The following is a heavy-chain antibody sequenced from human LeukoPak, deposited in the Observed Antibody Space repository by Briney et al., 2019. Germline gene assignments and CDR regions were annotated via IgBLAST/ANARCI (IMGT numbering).Heavy chain of an antibody. V-gene: IGHV4-39*07. CDR3: ARNDYDSSGYYGY. Sequence: SETLSLTCTVSGGSISSSSYYWGWIRQPPGKGLEWIGSIYYSGSTYYNPSLKSRVTISVDTSKNQFSLKLSSVTAADTAVYYCARNDYDSSGYYGYWGQGTLVTVSS. J-gene: IGHJ4*02. CDR2: IYYSGST. CDR1: GGSISSSSYY. D-gene: IGHD3-22*01.